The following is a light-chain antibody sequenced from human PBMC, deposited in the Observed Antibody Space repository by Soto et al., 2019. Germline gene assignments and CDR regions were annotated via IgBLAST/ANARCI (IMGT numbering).Light chain of an antibody. CDR2: CDS. CDR3: QSYDSSLSGWL. J-gene: IGLJ7*02. CDR1: SYNIGAGYN. V-gene: IGLV1-40*01. Sequence: QSVLTQPPSVSGAPVQRVTISCNGSSYNIGAGYNVHWYQQVPGTAPKLLIYCDSNRPSGVPDRFSGSKSGTSASLAITGLQAEDEADYYCQSYDSSLSGWLFCGGTQLTAL.